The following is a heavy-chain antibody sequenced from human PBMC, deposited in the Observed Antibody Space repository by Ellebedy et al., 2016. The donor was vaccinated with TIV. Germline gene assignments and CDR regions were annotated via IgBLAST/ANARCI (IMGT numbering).Heavy chain of an antibody. V-gene: IGHV3-7*01. J-gene: IGHJ6*02. CDR1: GFTFSSYW. CDR3: ARVYGSGSYYYYYGMDV. D-gene: IGHD3-10*01. CDR2: IKQDGSEK. Sequence: GGSLRLXXAASGFTFSSYWMSWVRQAPGKGLEWVANIKQDGSEKYYVDSVKGRFTISRDNAKNSLYLQMNSLRAEDTAVYYCARVYGSGSYYYYYGMDVWGQGTTVTVSS.